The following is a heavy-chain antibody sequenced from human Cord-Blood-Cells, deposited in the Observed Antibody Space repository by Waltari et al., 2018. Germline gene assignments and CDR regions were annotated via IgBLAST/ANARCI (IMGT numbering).Heavy chain of an antibody. Sequence: EVQLVESGGGLVQPGRSLRLSCAASGFTFDDYAMHWVRQASGKGLEWGSGISWNSGSIGYADSVKGRFTISRDNAKNSLYLQMNSLRAEDTALYYCAKTPPDYYGSGSYFPYFDYWGQGTLVTVSS. J-gene: IGHJ4*02. CDR3: AKTPPDYYGSGSYFPYFDY. D-gene: IGHD3-10*01. CDR2: ISWNSGSI. V-gene: IGHV3-9*01. CDR1: GFTFDDYA.